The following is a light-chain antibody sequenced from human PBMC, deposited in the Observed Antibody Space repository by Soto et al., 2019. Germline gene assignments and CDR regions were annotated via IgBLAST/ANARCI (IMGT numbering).Light chain of an antibody. J-gene: IGKJ3*01. CDR2: DAS. Sequence: EIVLTQSPAPLSLSAGERATLSCRASQSVSSYLAWYQQKPGQAPRLLIYDASNRATGSPARFSGSVSGTDFTLTISIQEPEDFAVYYGQQRSNWPPTIGPWTKVDIK. CDR3: QQRSNWPPT. V-gene: IGKV3-11*01. CDR1: QSVSSY.